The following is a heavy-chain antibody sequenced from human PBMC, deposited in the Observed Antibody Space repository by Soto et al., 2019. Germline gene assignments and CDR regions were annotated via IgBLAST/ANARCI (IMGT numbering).Heavy chain of an antibody. CDR2: ISSTTHYI. CDR1: GFTFTRYS. CDR3: ARESEDLTPNFDY. V-gene: IGHV3-21*06. J-gene: IGHJ4*02. Sequence: GSLRLSCAASGFTFTRYSMNWVRQAPGKGLEWVSSISSTTHYIYYADSMRGRFTISRDNAKNAVYLEMNSLRAEDTAVYYCARESEDLTPNFDYWGQGTLVTVSS.